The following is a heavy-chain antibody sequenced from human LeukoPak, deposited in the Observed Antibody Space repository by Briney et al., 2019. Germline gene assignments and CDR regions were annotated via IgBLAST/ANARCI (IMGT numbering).Heavy chain of an antibody. V-gene: IGHV3-7*04. J-gene: IGHJ4*02. CDR3: ARGNPEGGD. D-gene: IGHD1-14*01. CDR1: GFTLSSYW. Sequence: PGGSLRLSCAASGFTLSSYWMSWVRQAPGKGLEWVANIKQDGSEEYYVDSVKGRFTISRDNARNSLYLQLNSLRVEDTAVYYCARGNPEGGDWGQGTLVTVSS. CDR2: IKQDGSEE.